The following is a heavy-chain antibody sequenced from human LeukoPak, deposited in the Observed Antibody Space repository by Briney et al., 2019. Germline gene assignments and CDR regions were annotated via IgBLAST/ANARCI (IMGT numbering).Heavy chain of an antibody. J-gene: IGHJ4*02. D-gene: IGHD6-19*01. CDR3: AKDREAGTYQPGLFDY. CDR2: ISGSGGST. Sequence: GGSLRLSCAASGFTFSSYAMSWVRQAPGKGLEWVSAISGSGGSTYYADSVKGRFTISRDNSKNTLYLQMNSLRAEDTAVYYCAKDREAGTYQPGLFDYWGQGTLVTVSS. V-gene: IGHV3-23*01. CDR1: GFTFSSYA.